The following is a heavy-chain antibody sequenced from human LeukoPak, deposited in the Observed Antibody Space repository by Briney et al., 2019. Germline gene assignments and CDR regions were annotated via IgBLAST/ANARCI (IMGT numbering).Heavy chain of an antibody. J-gene: IGHJ4*02. D-gene: IGHD1-26*01. CDR1: GFTFSSYA. CDR3: AKDLVGAIAYYFDY. CDR2: ISGSGDIT. V-gene: IGHV3-23*01. Sequence: GGSLRLSCTASGFTFSSYAMSWVRQAPGKGLEWVSAISGSGDITSYADSVKGRFTISRDNSKNTLYLQMNSLRAEDTALYYCAKDLVGAIAYYFDYWGQGTLVTVSS.